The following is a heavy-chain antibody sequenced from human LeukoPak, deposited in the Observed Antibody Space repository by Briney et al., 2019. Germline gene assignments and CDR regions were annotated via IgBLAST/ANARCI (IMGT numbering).Heavy chain of an antibody. Sequence: PGGSLRLSCAASGFTFSSYAMSWVRQAPGKGLEWVAVISYDGSNKYYADSVKGRFTISRDNSKNTLYLQMNSLRAEDTAVYYCAKYLQKDSSGWYIYYYYYGMDVWGQGTTVTVSS. J-gene: IGHJ6*02. V-gene: IGHV3-30*18. CDR2: ISYDGSNK. CDR3: AKYLQKDSSGWYIYYYYYGMDV. CDR1: GFTFSSYA. D-gene: IGHD6-19*01.